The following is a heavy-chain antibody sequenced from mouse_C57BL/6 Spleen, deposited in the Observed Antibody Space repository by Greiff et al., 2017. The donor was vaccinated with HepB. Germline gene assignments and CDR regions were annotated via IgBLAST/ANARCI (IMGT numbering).Heavy chain of an antibody. CDR2: IDPSDSYT. Sequence: VQLQQPGAELVMPGASVKLSCKASGYTFTSYWMHWVKQRPGQGLEWIGEIDPSDSYTNYNQKFKGKSTLTVDKSSSTAYMQLSSLTSEDSAVYYCARAIYDGYYHYYARDYWGQGTSVTVSS. D-gene: IGHD2-3*01. CDR1: GYTFTSYW. J-gene: IGHJ4*01. V-gene: IGHV1-69*01. CDR3: ARAIYDGYYHYYARDY.